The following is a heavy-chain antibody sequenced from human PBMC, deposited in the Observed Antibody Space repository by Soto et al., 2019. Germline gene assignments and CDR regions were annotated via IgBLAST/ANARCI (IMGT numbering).Heavy chain of an antibody. D-gene: IGHD6-13*01. J-gene: IGHJ6*03. CDR1: GFTFSSYW. Sequence: EVQLVESGGGLVQPGGSLRLSCAASGFTFSSYWMSWVRQAPGKGLEWVANIKQDGSEKYYVDSVKGRFTISRDNAKNSLYLQMNSLRAEDTAVYYCARHPTGIAAEVYYYYYMDVWGKGTTVTVSS. CDR2: IKQDGSEK. V-gene: IGHV3-7*01. CDR3: ARHPTGIAAEVYYYYYMDV.